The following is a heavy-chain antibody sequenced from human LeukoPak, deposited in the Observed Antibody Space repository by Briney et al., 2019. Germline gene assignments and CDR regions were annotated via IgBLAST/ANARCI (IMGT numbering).Heavy chain of an antibody. CDR2: IYYSGNT. V-gene: IGHV4-39*07. D-gene: IGHD4-17*01. Sequence: SETLSLTCTVSGGSISSSSYYWGWIRQPPGKGLEWIGSIYYSGNTYYNPSLKSRVTTSADTSKNEFSLKLSSVTAADTAVYYCARAGTNLGDYDYWGQGTLVTVSS. J-gene: IGHJ4*02. CDR3: ARAGTNLGDYDY. CDR1: GGSISSSSYY.